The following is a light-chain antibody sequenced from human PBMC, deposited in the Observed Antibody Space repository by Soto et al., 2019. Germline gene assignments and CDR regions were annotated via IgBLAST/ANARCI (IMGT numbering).Light chain of an antibody. V-gene: IGKV3-11*01. CDR2: DAS. CDR1: QSVYSY. J-gene: IGKJ4*01. Sequence: EIVLTQSPATLSLSPGERVTLSCRASQSVYSYLAWYQQKPGQAPRLLIHDASNRATGIPARFSGSGSGTDSTLTISSLEPEDIAFYYCQERSSWRFGGGTEVEIK. CDR3: QERSSWR.